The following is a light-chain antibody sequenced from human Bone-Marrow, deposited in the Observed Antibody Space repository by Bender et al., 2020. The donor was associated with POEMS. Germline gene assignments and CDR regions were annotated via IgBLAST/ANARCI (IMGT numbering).Light chain of an antibody. J-gene: IGLJ3*02. CDR2: EVS. Sequence: QSALTQPASVSGSPGQSITMSCSGSNSDVGGYKFVSWYQQHPGKAPKLMIYEVSKWPSGVSNRFSGSKSGNTASLTISGLQAEDEADYYCCSFAGSYTGVFGGGTRLTVL. CDR3: CSFAGSYTGV. V-gene: IGLV2-14*01. CDR1: NSDVGGYKF.